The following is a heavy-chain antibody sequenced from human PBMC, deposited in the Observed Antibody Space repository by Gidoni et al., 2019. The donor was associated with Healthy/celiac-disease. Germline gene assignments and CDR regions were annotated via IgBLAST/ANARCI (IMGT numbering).Heavy chain of an antibody. V-gene: IGHV1-46*03. CDR2: INPSGGST. CDR1: GYTFTSYH. D-gene: IGHD3-22*01. CDR3: ARAAGPYYYDSSGYLDY. J-gene: IGHJ4*02. Sequence: QVQLVQSGAEVKKPGASVKVSCKASGYTFTSYHMHWVRQAPGQGLEWMGIINPSGGSTSYAQKFQGRVTMTRDTSTSTVYMELSSLRSEDTAVYYCARAAGPYYYDSSGYLDYWGQGTLVTVSS.